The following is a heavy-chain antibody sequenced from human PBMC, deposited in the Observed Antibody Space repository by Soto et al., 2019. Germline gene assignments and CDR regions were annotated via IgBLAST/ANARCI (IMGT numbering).Heavy chain of an antibody. CDR1: GFIFNAYT. V-gene: IGHV3-21*01. CDR3: ARLGSDWAFDI. D-gene: IGHD3-9*01. Sequence: EVRLVESGGGLVKPGGSLRLSCAASGFIFNAYTINWVRQAPGKGLEWVSSISSSGSIIYDSDSLKGRFTISRDNAKKSLFLQMNSLRAEDTAVYYCARLGSDWAFDIWGQGTRVTVSP. J-gene: IGHJ3*02. CDR2: ISSSGSII.